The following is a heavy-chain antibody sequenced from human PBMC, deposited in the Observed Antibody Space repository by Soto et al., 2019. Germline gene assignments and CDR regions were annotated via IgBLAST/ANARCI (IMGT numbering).Heavy chain of an antibody. J-gene: IGHJ5*02. CDR1: GYTFTSYG. Sequence: ASVKVSCKASGYTFTSYGISWVRQAPGQGLEWMGWISAYNGNTNYAQKLQGRVTMTTDTSTSTAYMELRSLRSDDTAVYYCARVGIKGSIVVVPAASNWSDPWGQGTLVTVSS. V-gene: IGHV1-18*01. CDR3: ARVGIKGSIVVVPAASNWSDP. CDR2: ISAYNGNT. D-gene: IGHD2-2*01.